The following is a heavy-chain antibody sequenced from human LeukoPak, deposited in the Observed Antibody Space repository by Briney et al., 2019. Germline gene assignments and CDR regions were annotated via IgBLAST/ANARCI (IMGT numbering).Heavy chain of an antibody. V-gene: IGHV3-7*01. J-gene: IGHJ4*02. D-gene: IGHD4-23*01. CDR3: ARGGGGVDY. CDR1: RFTLSKSW. Sequence: GGSLRLSCAASRFTLSKSWMSWVGQAPGTGLEWVANIKLDGSEKYYVDSVKGRFTISRDNAKNSLQLQMNSLRAEDTAVYFCARGGGGVDYWGQGTLVTVSS. CDR2: IKLDGSEK.